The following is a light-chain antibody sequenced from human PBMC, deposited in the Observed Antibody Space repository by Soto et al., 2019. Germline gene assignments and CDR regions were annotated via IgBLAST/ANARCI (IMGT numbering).Light chain of an antibody. J-gene: IGKJ1*01. CDR2: GAS. V-gene: IGKV3-20*01. CDR1: QSVSSD. CDR3: QQYGSSPWT. Sequence: EIVLTQSPATLSLSPWERATLSCRASQSVSSDLAWYHQKPGQAPRLLIYGASTRATGIPARFSGSGSGTDFTLTISRLEPEDFAVYYCQQYGSSPWTFGQGTKVDIK.